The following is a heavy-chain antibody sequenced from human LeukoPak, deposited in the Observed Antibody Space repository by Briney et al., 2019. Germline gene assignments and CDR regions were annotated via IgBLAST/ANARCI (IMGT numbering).Heavy chain of an antibody. Sequence: GGSLRLSCAASGFTFSSHAMHWVRQAPGKGLEWVAVISYDGSNKYYADSVKGRFTISRDNSKNTLYLQMNSLRAEDTAVYYCARERGGYAFDYWGQGTLVTVSS. CDR3: ARERGGYAFDY. D-gene: IGHD3-16*01. CDR2: ISYDGSNK. CDR1: GFTFSSHA. V-gene: IGHV3-30-3*01. J-gene: IGHJ4*02.